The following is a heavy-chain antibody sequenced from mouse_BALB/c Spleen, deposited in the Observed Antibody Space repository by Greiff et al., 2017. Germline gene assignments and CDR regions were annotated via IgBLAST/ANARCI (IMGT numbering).Heavy chain of an antibody. D-gene: IGHD2-4*01. CDR2: INPNNGGT. Sequence: VQLQQPGAELVKPGAPVKLSCKASGYTFTDYNMDWVKQSHGKSLEWIGDINPNNGGTIYNQKFKGKATLTVDKSSSTAYMELRSLTSEDTAVYYCARGDYNYFDYWGQGTTLTVSS. CDR3: ARGDYNYFDY. CDR1: GYTFTDYN. J-gene: IGHJ2*01. V-gene: IGHV1-18*01.